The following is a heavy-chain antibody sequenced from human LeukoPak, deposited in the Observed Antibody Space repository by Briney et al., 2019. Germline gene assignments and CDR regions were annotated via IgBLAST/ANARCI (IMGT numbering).Heavy chain of an antibody. CDR3: ARLAAGSDYFDS. D-gene: IGHD6-13*01. V-gene: IGHV3-7*04. Sequence: GGSLRLSCAASGXPFTRYWMSWVRQAPGKGLEWVANIKPDGSEKHYVDSVKGRFTISRDNAKNSLYLQMNGLRAEDTAVYYCARLAAGSDYFDSWGQGTLVTVSS. CDR1: GXPFTRYW. CDR2: IKPDGSEK. J-gene: IGHJ4*02.